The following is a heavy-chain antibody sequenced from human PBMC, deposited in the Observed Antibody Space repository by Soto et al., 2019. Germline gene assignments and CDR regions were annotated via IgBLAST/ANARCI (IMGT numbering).Heavy chain of an antibody. CDR1: GFTFSSYS. CDR2: ISSSSSYI. D-gene: IGHD5-12*01. CDR3: ARDFPDRMATVFDY. V-gene: IGHV3-21*01. J-gene: IGHJ4*02. Sequence: PGGSLRLSCAASGFTFSSYSMNWVRQAPGKGLEWVSSISSSSSYIYYADSVKGRFTISRDNAKNSLYLQMNSLRAEDTAVYYCARDFPDRMATVFDYWGQGTLVTVSS.